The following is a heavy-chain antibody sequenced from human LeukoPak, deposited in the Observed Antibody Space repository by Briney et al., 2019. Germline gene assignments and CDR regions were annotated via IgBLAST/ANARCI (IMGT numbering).Heavy chain of an antibody. CDR1: GGSISSYY. V-gene: IGHV4-4*07. CDR3: ARSYDSSGYYYLEYFDY. J-gene: IGHJ4*02. D-gene: IGHD3-22*01. Sequence: SETLSLTCTVSGGSISSYYWSWIRQPAGKGLEWIGRIYTSGSTNYNPSLKSRVTMSVDTSKNQFSLKLSSVTAADTAVYYCARSYDSSGYYYLEYFDYWGQGTLVTVSS. CDR2: IYTSGST.